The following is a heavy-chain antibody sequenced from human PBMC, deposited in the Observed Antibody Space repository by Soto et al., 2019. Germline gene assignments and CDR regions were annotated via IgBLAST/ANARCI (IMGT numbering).Heavy chain of an antibody. J-gene: IGHJ3*02. CDR3: ASSPCSGGSCHDAFDI. V-gene: IGHV6-1*01. CDR2: TYYRSKWYN. CDR1: GDSVSSNSAA. D-gene: IGHD2-15*01. Sequence: SQTLSLTCAISGDSVSSNSAAWNWIRQSPSRGLEWLGRTYYRSKWYNDYAVSVKSRITINPDTSKNHFSLQRNSVTPEDTAVVYCASSPCSGGSCHDAFDIWGQGTMVTVS.